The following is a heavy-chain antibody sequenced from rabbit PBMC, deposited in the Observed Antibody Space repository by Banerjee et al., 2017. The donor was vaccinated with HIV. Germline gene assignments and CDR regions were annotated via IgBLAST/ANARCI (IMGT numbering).Heavy chain of an antibody. V-gene: IGHV1S7*01. CDR3: ARDRPYASSSGDL. Sequence: QLKESGGGLVQPGGSLKLSCKTSGFDFNSYYMNWLRQAPGKGLEWIGYIDPVFGSTYYASWVNGRFTISSHNAQNTLYLQLNSLTAADTATYFCARDRPYASSSGDLWGPGTLVTVS. J-gene: IGHJ6*01. D-gene: IGHD1-1*01. CDR1: GFDFNSYY. CDR2: IDPVFGST.